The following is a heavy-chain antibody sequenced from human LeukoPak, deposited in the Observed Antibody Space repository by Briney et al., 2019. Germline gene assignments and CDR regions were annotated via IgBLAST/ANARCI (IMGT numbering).Heavy chain of an antibody. CDR1: GYSFTNYW. D-gene: IGHD5-18*01. Sequence: GESLKISCKVTGYSFTNYWIGWVRQMPGKGLEWMGIIYPGDSDTRYSPSFQGQVTISADKSISTAYLQWSSLKASDTAMYYCARHLGYNYGNFDYWGQGTLVTVPS. CDR2: IYPGDSDT. J-gene: IGHJ4*02. V-gene: IGHV5-51*01. CDR3: ARHLGYNYGNFDY.